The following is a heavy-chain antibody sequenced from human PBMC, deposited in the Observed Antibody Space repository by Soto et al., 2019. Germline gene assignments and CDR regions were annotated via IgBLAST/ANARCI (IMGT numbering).Heavy chain of an antibody. CDR1: GFTFSSYA. CDR3: AKDKQDPNLGYMDV. CDR2: ISGSGGST. V-gene: IGHV3-23*01. J-gene: IGHJ6*03. Sequence: HPGGSLRLSCAASGFTFSSYAMSWVRQAPGKGLEWVSAISGSGGSTYYADSVKGRFTISGDNSKNTLYLQMNSLRAEDTAVYYCAKDKQDPNLGYMDVWGKGTTVTVSS. D-gene: IGHD7-27*01.